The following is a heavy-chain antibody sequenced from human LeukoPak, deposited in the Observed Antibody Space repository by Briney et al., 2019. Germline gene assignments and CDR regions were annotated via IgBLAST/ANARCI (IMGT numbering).Heavy chain of an antibody. Sequence: PGGSLRLSCAASGFTVSNNFMSWVRQAPGKGLEWVSVIFSDGSSIFADSVKGRFTISKDNSKNTVYLQLNSLRAEDTAMYYCARGHGDYHYWGQGTLVTVSS. J-gene: IGHJ4*02. CDR1: GFTVSNNF. D-gene: IGHD4-17*01. CDR2: IFSDGSS. V-gene: IGHV3-66*01. CDR3: ARGHGDYHY.